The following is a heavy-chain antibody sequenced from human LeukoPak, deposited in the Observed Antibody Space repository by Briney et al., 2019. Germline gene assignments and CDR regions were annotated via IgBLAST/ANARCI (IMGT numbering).Heavy chain of an antibody. Sequence: GGSLRLSCAASGFTFSSYSMNWVRQAPGKGLEWVSSISSSSSYIYYADSVKGRFTISRDNAKNSLYLQMNSLRAEDTAVYYCARDSSSWYLGVNAEYFQHWGQGTLVTVSS. CDR2: ISSSSSYI. CDR3: ARDSSSWYLGVNAEYFQH. V-gene: IGHV3-21*01. J-gene: IGHJ1*01. D-gene: IGHD6-13*01. CDR1: GFTFSSYS.